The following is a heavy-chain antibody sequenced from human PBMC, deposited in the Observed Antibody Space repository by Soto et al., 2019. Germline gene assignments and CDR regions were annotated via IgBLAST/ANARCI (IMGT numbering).Heavy chain of an antibody. V-gene: IGHV1-69*01. CDR3: TRDRGRRYNDGRGYYYSAY. J-gene: IGHJ4*02. Sequence: QVHLVQSGAEVKKPGSSVKVSCKASGGTFSSYAISWVRQAPGQGLEWMGGFIPIFGTTNYAQKFQGRVTITADESTSTAYMEPSSLRSEDTAVYYWTRDRGRRYNDGRGYYYSAYWGQGTLVTVSS. CDR1: GGTFSSYA. CDR2: FIPIFGTT. D-gene: IGHD3-22*01.